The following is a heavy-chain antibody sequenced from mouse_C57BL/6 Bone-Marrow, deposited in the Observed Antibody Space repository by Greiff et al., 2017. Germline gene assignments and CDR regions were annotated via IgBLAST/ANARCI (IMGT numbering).Heavy chain of an antibody. J-gene: IGHJ2*01. V-gene: IGHV1-55*01. Sequence: QVHVKQSGAELVKPGASVKMSCKASGYTFTSYWITWVKQRPGQGLEWIGDIYPGSGSTNYNEKFKSKATLTVDTSSSTAYMQLSSLTSEDSAVYYCARDYYGSSYEDYFDYWGQGTTLTVSS. CDR3: ARDYYGSSYEDYFDY. CDR1: GYTFTSYW. CDR2: IYPGSGST. D-gene: IGHD1-1*01.